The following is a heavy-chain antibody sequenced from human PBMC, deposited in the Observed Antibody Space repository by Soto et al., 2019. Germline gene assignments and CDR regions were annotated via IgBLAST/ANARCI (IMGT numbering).Heavy chain of an antibody. CDR2: IIPIFGTA. CDR1: GGTFSSYA. D-gene: IGHD3-3*01. V-gene: IGHV1-69*01. J-gene: IGHJ6*02. Sequence: QVQLVQSGAEVKKPGSSVKVSCKASGGTFSSYAISWVRQAPGQGLEWMVGIIPIFGTANYAQKFQGRVTITADESTSTAYMELSSLRSEDTAVYYCARGEYYDFWSGTGSYYYYYYGMDVWGQGTTVTVSS. CDR3: ARGEYYDFWSGTGSYYYYYYGMDV.